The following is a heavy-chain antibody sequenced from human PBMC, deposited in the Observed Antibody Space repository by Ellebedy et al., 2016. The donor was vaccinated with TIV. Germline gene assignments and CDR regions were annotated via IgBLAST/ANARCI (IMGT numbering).Heavy chain of an antibody. CDR2: INPSGGSS. CDR1: GYTFTSYY. V-gene: IGHV1-46*01. CDR3: ARGDKYYYDSSGYYYTY. J-gene: IGHJ4*02. D-gene: IGHD3-22*01. Sequence: ASVKVSCKASGYTFTSYYMYWVRQAPGQGLEWMGIINPSGGSSNYAQKFQGRVTMTRDTSTSTVYMELSSLRSEDTAVYYCARGDKYYYDSSGYYYTYWGQGTLDTVSS.